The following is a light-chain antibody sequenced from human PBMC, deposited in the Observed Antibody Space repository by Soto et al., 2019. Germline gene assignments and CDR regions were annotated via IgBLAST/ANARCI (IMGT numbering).Light chain of an antibody. CDR1: SSNIGRCT. CDR3: AAWDDSLNGWV. Sequence: QSVLTQPPSASGTPGQRVTISCSGSSSNIGRCTVNWYQQLPGTAPKLLIYSNNQRPSGVPDRFSGSKSGTSASLAISGLQSEDEADYYCAAWDDSLNGWVFGGGTKLTVL. J-gene: IGLJ3*02. CDR2: SNN. V-gene: IGLV1-44*01.